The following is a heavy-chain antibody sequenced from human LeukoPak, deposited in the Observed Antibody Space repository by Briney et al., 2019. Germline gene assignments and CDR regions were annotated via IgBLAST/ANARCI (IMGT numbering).Heavy chain of an antibody. D-gene: IGHD6-19*01. V-gene: IGHV3-23*01. CDR3: AKGLAVAGHFDY. Sequence: GGSLRLSCAASGFTFSSYSMNWVRQAPGKGLEWVSAISGSGGSTYYADSVKGRFTISRDKSKNTLYLQMNSLRAEDTAVYYCAKGLAVAGHFDYWGQGTLVTVSS. CDR1: GFTFSSYS. J-gene: IGHJ4*02. CDR2: ISGSGGST.